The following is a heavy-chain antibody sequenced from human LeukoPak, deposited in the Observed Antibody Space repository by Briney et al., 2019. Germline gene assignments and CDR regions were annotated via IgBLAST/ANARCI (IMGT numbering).Heavy chain of an antibody. Sequence: SETLSLTCTVSGGSISSYYWSWIRQPPGKGLEWIGYIYYSGSTNYNPSLKSRVTISVDTSKNQFSLKLSSVTAADTAVYYCARGGIEGINDYYYMDVWGKGTTVTVSS. J-gene: IGHJ6*03. CDR1: GGSISSYY. CDR3: ARGGIEGINDYYYMDV. D-gene: IGHD1-26*01. CDR2: IYYSGST. V-gene: IGHV4-59*01.